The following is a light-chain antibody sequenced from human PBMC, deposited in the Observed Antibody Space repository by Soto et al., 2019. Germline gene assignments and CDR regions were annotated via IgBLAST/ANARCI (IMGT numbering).Light chain of an antibody. CDR2: KVS. CDR1: RILVYSDGDIY. J-gene: IGKJ5*01. Sequence: DFVMCQARLSLRVRLVQAPSISFRSSRILVYSDGDIYLSWFQQWPGQSPRRLIYKVSNRDSGVPDRFSGSGSGTDFTLKISRVEAEDVGVYYCMQGSHSPITFGQGTRLEIK. V-gene: IGKV2-30*01. CDR3: MQGSHSPIT.